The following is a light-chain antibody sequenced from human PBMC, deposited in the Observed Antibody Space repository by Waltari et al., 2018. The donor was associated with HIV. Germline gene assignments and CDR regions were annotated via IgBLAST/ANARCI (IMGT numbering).Light chain of an antibody. CDR2: AAS. V-gene: IGKV1-39*01. Sequence: DIQMTQSTYSLPASVGDRVTIPCRASQSISIYLNWYPQTPGTAPKLLIYAASSLQSGVPSRFSGGGSGTEFTLTISNVQREDFATYYCQQTYSTPRTFGQGTKLEI. J-gene: IGKJ2*01. CDR1: QSISIY. CDR3: QQTYSTPRT.